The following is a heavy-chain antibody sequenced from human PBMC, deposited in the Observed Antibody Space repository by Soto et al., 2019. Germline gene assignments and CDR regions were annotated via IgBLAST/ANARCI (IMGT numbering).Heavy chain of an antibody. V-gene: IGHV1-69*01. CDR3: ARDRALGYCSSTSCYSPDAFDI. D-gene: IGHD2-2*02. CDR2: IIPTFGTA. CDR1: GGTFSSYA. Sequence: QVQLVQSGAEVKKPGSSVKVSCKASGGTFSSYAISWVRQAPGQGLEWMGGIIPTFGTANYAQKFQDRVTITADESTSTAYMELSSLRSEDTAVYYCARDRALGYCSSTSCYSPDAFDIWGQGTMVTVSS. J-gene: IGHJ3*02.